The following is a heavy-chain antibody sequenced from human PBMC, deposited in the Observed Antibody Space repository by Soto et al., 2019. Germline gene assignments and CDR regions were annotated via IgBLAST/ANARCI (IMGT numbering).Heavy chain of an antibody. Sequence: GASVKVSCKASGYTFTSYGISWVRQAPGQGLEWMGWISAYNGNTNYAQKLQGRVTMTTDTSTSTAYMELRSLRSDDTAVYYCARFLAYDYGDYHFDYWGQGTLVTVSS. CDR3: ARFLAYDYGDYHFDY. V-gene: IGHV1-18*01. CDR1: GYTFTSYG. D-gene: IGHD4-17*01. J-gene: IGHJ4*02. CDR2: ISAYNGNT.